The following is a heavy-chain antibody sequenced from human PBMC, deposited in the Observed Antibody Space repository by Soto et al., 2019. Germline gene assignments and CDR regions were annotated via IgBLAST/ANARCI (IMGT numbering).Heavy chain of an antibody. CDR2: LSWNSGSI. V-gene: IGHV3-9*01. CDR1: A. Sequence: ALLSSWAGPKKSLEWVSGLSWNSGSICYADSVKGRLQISRDNAKNSMYLQMNSLRAEETAVYYCAKDPEDRCYY. D-gene: IGHD2-15*01. CDR3: AKDPEDRCYY. J-gene: IGHJ6*01.